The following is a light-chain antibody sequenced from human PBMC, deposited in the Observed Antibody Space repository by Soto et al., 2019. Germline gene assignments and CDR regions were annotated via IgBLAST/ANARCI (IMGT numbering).Light chain of an antibody. Sequence: EIVLTQSPATLSVSPGDRATLSCTASQSVRSYLAWYQQKPGQAPRLLIYHASNRATGIPARFSGSGSGTEFTLTISSLEPEDFAIYYCQHHSNWLWTFGQGTKVDIK. J-gene: IGKJ1*01. CDR1: QSVRSY. CDR2: HAS. V-gene: IGKV3-11*01. CDR3: QHHSNWLWT.